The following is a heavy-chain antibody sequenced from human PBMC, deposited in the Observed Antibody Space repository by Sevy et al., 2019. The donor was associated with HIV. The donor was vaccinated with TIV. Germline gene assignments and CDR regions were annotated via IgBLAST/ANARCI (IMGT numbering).Heavy chain of an antibody. D-gene: IGHD3-22*01. J-gene: IGHJ4*02. CDR2: ISGSGGST. Sequence: GGSLRLSCAASGFTFSSYAMSWVRQAPGKGLEWVSAISGSGGSTYYANSVKGRLTISRDNSKNTLYLRMNSLRAEDTGVYYCAKSRAITMIVVVMSFDYWGQGTLVTVSS. CDR3: AKSRAITMIVVVMSFDY. CDR1: GFTFSSYA. V-gene: IGHV3-23*01.